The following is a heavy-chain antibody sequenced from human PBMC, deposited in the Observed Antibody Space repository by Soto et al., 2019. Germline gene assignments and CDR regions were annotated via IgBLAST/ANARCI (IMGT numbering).Heavy chain of an antibody. CDR1: GYTFTGYY. V-gene: IGHV1-2*02. J-gene: IGHJ6*02. CDR2: INPNSGGT. CDR3: ARELRLGLAVSCMDV. D-gene: IGHD6-19*01. Sequence: ASVKVSCKASGYTFTGYYIHWVRQAPGQGLEWMGWINPNSGGTNYAQKFQGRVTINTAYMELSRLRPDDTAVYYCARELRLGLAVSCMDVWGQGTSVPAS.